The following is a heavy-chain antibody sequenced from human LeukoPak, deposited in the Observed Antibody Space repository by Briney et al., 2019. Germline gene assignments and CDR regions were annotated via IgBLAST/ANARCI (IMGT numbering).Heavy chain of an antibody. J-gene: IGHJ4*02. CDR1: GFTFSDYG. CDR3: AKSTAYSSSSGIDY. V-gene: IGHV3-33*03. D-gene: IGHD6-6*01. CDR2: IWYDGSNK. Sequence: GGSLRLSCAPSGFTFSDYGMHWVRQAPGKGLEWVAVIWYDGSNKYYADSVKGRFTISRDNSRNTLYLQMSSLRAADTAVYYCAKSTAYSSSSGIDYWGQGTLVTVSS.